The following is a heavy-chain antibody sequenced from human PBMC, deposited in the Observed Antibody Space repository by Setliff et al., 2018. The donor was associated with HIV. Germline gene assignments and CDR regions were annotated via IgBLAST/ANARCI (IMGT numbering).Heavy chain of an antibody. V-gene: IGHV1-69*13. CDR3: ARPWGGLVQTANYFDS. CDR2: IIPIFGTT. CDR1: GGSVTTYG. Sequence: ASVKVSCKASGGSVTTYGITWVRQAPGQGLEWMGGIIPIFGTTKYAQKFQGRVTISADESTRTANMELSSLTVEDTAAYFRARPWGGLVQTANYFDSWGQGTLVTVSS. J-gene: IGHJ4*02. D-gene: IGHD3-3*01.